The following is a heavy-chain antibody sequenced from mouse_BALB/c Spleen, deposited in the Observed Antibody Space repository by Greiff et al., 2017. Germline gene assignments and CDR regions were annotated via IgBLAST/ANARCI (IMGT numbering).Heavy chain of an antibody. J-gene: IGHJ2*01. V-gene: IGHV3-2*02. CDR3: ARQKGYYFDY. CDR1: GYSITSDYA. CDR2: ISYSGST. Sequence: DVQLVESGPGLVKPSQSLSLTCTVTGYSITSDYAWNWIRQFPGNKLEWMGYISYSGSTSYNPSLKSRISITRDTSKNQFFLQLNSVTTEDTATYYCARQKGYYFDYWGQGTTLTVSS.